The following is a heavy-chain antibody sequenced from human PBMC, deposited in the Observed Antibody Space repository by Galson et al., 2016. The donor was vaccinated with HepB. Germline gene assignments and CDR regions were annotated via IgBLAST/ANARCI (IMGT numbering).Heavy chain of an antibody. D-gene: IGHD3-10*01. CDR1: GFTFSSYA. CDR2: ISGSGGST. V-gene: IGHV3-23*01. CDR3: AKGLWFGELFPKGLDV. Sequence: SLRLSCAASGFTFSSYAMSWVRQAPGKGLEWVSAISGSGGSTYYADSVKGRFTISRVNSKNTLYLQMNSLRAEDTAVYYCAKGLWFGELFPKGLDVWGQGTTVTVSS. J-gene: IGHJ6*02.